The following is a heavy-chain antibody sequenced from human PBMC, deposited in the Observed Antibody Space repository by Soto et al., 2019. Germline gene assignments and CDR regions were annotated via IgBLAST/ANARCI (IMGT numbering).Heavy chain of an antibody. CDR3: ARVTSRNYSYYYGMYV. V-gene: IGHV1-69*01. CDR1: GGTFSSYA. J-gene: IGHJ6*02. D-gene: IGHD3-16*01. Sequence: QVQLVQSVAEVKKPGSSVKVSCKASGGTFSSYAISWVRQAPGQGLEWMGGIIPIFGTATYAEKFQGRVTITADESTSTAYMQLSSLRSENTAVYYCARVTSRNYSYYYGMYVWGQGTTVTFSS. CDR2: IIPIFGTA.